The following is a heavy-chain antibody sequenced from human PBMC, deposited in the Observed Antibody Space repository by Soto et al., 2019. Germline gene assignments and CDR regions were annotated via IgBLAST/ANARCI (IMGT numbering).Heavy chain of an antibody. J-gene: IGHJ4*02. V-gene: IGHV4-39*01. CDR3: ARRGATKGYFDY. D-gene: IGHD1-26*01. CDR2: IYYSGST. Sequence: PSETLSLTCTVSGGSISSSSYYWGWIRQPPGKGLEWIGSIYYSGSTYYNPSLKSRVTISVDTSKNQFSLKLSSVTAADTAVYYCARRGATKGYFDYWGQGTLVTAPQ. CDR1: GGSISSSSYY.